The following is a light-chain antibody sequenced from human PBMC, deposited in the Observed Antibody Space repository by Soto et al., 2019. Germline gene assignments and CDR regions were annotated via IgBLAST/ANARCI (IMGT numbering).Light chain of an antibody. CDR1: TSDVGGYNY. CDR3: SSYTSSHTRL. Sequence: QSALTQPASVSGSPGQSITISCTGTTSDVGGYNYVSWYQHHPGKAPKVMIYDVSYRPSGVSSRFSGSKSGNTASLTISGLQAEDEADYYCSSYTSSHTRLLGGGTKLTVL. V-gene: IGLV2-14*03. J-gene: IGLJ2*01. CDR2: DVS.